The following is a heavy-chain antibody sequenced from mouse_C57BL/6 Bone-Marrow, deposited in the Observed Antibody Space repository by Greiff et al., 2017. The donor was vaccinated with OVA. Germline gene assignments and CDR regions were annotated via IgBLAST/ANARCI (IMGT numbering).Heavy chain of an antibody. Sequence: VQLQQSGPELVKPGASVKISCKASGYAFSSSWMNWVKQRPGKGLEWIGRIYPGDGDTNYNGKFKGKATLTADKSSSTAYMQLSSLTSEDSAVYFCARYRGGYAMDYWGQGTSVTVSS. CDR2: IYPGDGDT. J-gene: IGHJ4*01. CDR1: GYAFSSSW. D-gene: IGHD2-14*01. V-gene: IGHV1-82*01. CDR3: ARYRGGYAMDY.